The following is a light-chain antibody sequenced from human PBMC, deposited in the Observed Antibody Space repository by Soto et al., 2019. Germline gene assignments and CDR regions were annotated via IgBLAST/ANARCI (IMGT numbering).Light chain of an antibody. CDR2: RNN. CDR1: TSNIGSNY. J-gene: IGLJ2*01. Sequence: QPVLTQPPSASGTPGQGVTISCSGSTSNIGSNYVYWYQQLPGTAPKLLIYRNNQRPSGVPDRFSGSKSGTSASLAISGLRSDDEADYYCQSYDSSLSGSVFGGGTKLTVL. V-gene: IGLV1-47*01. CDR3: QSYDSSLSGSV.